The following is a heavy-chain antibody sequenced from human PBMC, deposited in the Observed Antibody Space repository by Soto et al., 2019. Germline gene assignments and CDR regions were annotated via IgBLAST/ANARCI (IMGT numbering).Heavy chain of an antibody. CDR1: GGSISSYY. Sequence: SETLSLTCTVSGGSISSYYWSWIRQPPGKGLEWIGYIYYSGSTNSNPSLKSRVTISVDTSKNQFSLKLSSVTAADTAVYYCARDIGLRFLVGWFDPWGQGTLVTVSS. V-gene: IGHV4-59*01. CDR3: ARDIGLRFLVGWFDP. CDR2: IYYSGST. J-gene: IGHJ5*02. D-gene: IGHD3-3*01.